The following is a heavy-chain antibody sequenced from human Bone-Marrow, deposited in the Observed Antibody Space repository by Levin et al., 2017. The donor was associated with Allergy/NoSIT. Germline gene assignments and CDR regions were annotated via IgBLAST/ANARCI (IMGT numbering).Heavy chain of an antibody. CDR2: ITNSGTRT. CDR1: GFIFNAYT. Sequence: GGSLRLSCSASGFIFNAYTLTWVRQAPGKGLEWVSAITNSGTRTYYADSVKGRFTISRDNSKNTLYLQMNSLKAGDTAVYYCAKDLIWGQGTLVTVSS. J-gene: IGHJ4*02. CDR3: AKDLI. V-gene: IGHV3-23*01.